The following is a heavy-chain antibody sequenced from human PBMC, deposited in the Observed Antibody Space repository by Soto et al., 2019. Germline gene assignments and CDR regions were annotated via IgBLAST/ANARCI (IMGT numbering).Heavy chain of an antibody. CDR1: GGTFSSYA. J-gene: IGHJ4*02. CDR2: IIPIFGTA. D-gene: IGHD1-26*01. V-gene: IGHV1-69*05. Sequence: QVQLVQSGAEVKKPGSSVKVSCKASGGTFSSYAISWVRQAPGQGLEWMGGIIPIFGTANYAQKFQGRVTTTXDXYTSTAYMELSSLRSEDTAVYYCASGTQSGSYSCDYWGQGTLVTVSS. CDR3: ASGTQSGSYSCDY.